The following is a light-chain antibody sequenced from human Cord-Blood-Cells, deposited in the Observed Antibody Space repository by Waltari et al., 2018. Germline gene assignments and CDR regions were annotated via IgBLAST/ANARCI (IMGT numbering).Light chain of an antibody. V-gene: IGKV3-15*01. CDR2: GAS. CDR1: QSVSSN. Sequence: EIVMTQSPATLCVSPGERATLSCRARQSVSSNLAWYQQKPGQAPRLLIYGASTRATGIPARFSGSGSGTEFTLTISSLQSEDFAVYYCQQYNNWYTFGQGTKLEIK. J-gene: IGKJ2*01. CDR3: QQYNNWYT.